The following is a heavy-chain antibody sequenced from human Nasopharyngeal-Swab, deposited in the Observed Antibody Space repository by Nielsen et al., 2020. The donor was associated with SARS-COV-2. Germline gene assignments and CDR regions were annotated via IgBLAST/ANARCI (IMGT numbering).Heavy chain of an antibody. V-gene: IGHV1-18*01. CDR2: ISAYNGNT. CDR3: ARDSNPDYYDSSGYKDY. J-gene: IGHJ4*02. Sequence: WVRQAPGQGLEWMGWISAYNGNTNYAQKLPGRVTMTTDTSTSTACMELRSLRSDDTAVYYCARDSNPDYYDSSGYKDYWGQGTLVTVSS. D-gene: IGHD3-22*01.